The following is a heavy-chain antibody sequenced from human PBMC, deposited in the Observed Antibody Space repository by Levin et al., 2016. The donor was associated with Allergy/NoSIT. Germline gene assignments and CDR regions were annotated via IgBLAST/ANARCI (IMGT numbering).Heavy chain of an antibody. CDR3: AKEGAWGSYNVNYAYGMDV. J-gene: IGHJ6*02. V-gene: IGHV3-30*18. Sequence: GGSLRLSCVASGFTFRSYGMHWVRQAPGKGLEWVAVISYDGSNKYYGDSVKGRFTISRDNSKNTLYLQMDTLGVEDTAVYYCAKEGAWGSYNVNYAYGMDVWGQGTTVTVSS. CDR1: GFTFRSYG. D-gene: IGHD1-26*01. CDR2: ISYDGSNK.